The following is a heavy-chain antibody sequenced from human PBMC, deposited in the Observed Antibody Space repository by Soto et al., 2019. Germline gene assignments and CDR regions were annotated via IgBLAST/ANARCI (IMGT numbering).Heavy chain of an antibody. J-gene: IGHJ4*02. CDR1: GDIFTGYY. Sequence: TSVKVACKASGDIFTGYYKHWVRQAPGQGLEWMGWINPNTRGTHSAQRFQGRVTMTRDTSISTAYMELSSLRSDDSAVYYCARDRYSGYNSQFDYWGQGTLVTVSS. CDR3: ARDRYSGYNSQFDY. CDR2: INPNTRGT. D-gene: IGHD5-12*01. V-gene: IGHV1-2*02.